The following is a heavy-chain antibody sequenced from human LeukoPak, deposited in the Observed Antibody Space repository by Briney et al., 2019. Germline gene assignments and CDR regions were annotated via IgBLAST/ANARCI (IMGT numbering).Heavy chain of an antibody. CDR2: INPNSGGT. CDR1: GYTFTGYY. D-gene: IGHD3-22*01. J-gene: IGHJ4*02. V-gene: IGHV1-2*02. CDR3: ARGAHYHDSSEGYDY. Sequence: ASVKVSCKASGYTFTGYYMHWMRQAPGQGLEWMGWINPNSGGTNYAQKFQGRVTMTRDTSISTAYMELSRLRSDDTALYYCARGAHYHDSSEGYDYWGQGTLVTVSS.